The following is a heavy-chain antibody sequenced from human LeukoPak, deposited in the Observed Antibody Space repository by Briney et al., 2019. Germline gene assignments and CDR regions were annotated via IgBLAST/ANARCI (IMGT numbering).Heavy chain of an antibody. Sequence: GGSLRLSCAASGFTFSSYGMHWVRQAPGKGLEWVAVISYDGSNKYYADSVKGRFTISRDNSKDTLYVQMNSLRAEDTAVYYCARVSGSGGSFDIWGQGTMVTVSS. CDR3: ARVSGSGGSFDI. J-gene: IGHJ3*02. V-gene: IGHV3-30*03. CDR2: ISYDGSNK. CDR1: GFTFSSYG. D-gene: IGHD6-25*01.